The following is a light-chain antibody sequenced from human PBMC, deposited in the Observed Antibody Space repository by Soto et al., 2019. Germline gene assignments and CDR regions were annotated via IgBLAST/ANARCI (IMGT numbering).Light chain of an antibody. Sequence: QSVLTQPPSVSAAPGQTVTISCSGSSANIGNNYVSWYHQVPGTAPKVVIYDNDQRPSGIPDRFSGSKSGTSATLGITGLQSGDEADYYCLTWDCSLSVAIFGGGTKLTVL. CDR3: LTWDCSLSVAI. CDR2: DND. CDR1: SANIGNNY. V-gene: IGLV1-51*01. J-gene: IGLJ2*01.